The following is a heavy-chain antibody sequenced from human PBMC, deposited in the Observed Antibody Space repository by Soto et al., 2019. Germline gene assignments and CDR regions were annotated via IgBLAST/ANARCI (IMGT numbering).Heavy chain of an antibody. V-gene: IGHV1-69*13. CDR1: GGTFSSSG. D-gene: IGHD2-2*01. Sequence: GDSVKVSCKASGGTFSSSGTSWVRQAPGQGLEWMGGLMPIFGPANYAQKFQGRVTITADESTSTVFMELSSLRSEDTAVYYCARLVPAPLKSYPRVRWLDPCGEGTVVTV. CDR3: ARLVPAPLKSYPRVRWLDP. CDR2: LMPIFGPA. J-gene: IGHJ5*02.